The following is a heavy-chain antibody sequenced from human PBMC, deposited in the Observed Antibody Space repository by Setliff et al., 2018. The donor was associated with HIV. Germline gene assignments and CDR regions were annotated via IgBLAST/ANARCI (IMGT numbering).Heavy chain of an antibody. CDR2: INHSGRT. D-gene: IGHD3-3*01. CDR1: GGSFSGYY. V-gene: IGHV4-34*01. Sequence: PSETLSLTCAVYGGSFSGYYWSWVRQAPGKGLEWIGEINHSGRTKYNPSLKSRVTLSVDTSKNQFSLKLTSVTAADTAFYYCARGFSGDYIFTGYMDVWGEGNTVTVSS. CDR3: ARGFSGDYIFTGYMDV. J-gene: IGHJ6*03.